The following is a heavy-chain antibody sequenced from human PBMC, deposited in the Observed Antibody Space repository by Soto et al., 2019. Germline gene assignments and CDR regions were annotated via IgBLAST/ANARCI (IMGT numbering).Heavy chain of an antibody. V-gene: IGHV1-69*13. CDR3: ARDVGATTGSLDY. Sequence: SVKVSCKASGGTFSSYAISWVRQAPGQGLEWMGGIIPIFGTANYAQKFQGRVTITADESTSTAYMELSSLRSEDTAVYYCARDVGATTGSLDYWGQGTLVTVPQ. CDR1: GGTFSSYA. J-gene: IGHJ4*02. D-gene: IGHD1-26*01. CDR2: IIPIFGTA.